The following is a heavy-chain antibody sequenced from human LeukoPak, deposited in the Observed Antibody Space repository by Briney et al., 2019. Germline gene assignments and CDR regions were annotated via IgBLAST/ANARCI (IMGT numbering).Heavy chain of an antibody. V-gene: IGHV4-30-2*03. J-gene: IGHJ4*02. Sequence: SSETLSLTCAVSGGSISSGGYSWSWIRQPPGMGLEWIGSIYYSGSTYYNPSLKSRVTISVDTSKNQFSLKLSSVTAADTAVYYCARDLPYYDSSGYYSHWGQGTLVTVSS. CDR1: GGSISSGGYS. D-gene: IGHD3-22*01. CDR3: ARDLPYYDSSGYYSH. CDR2: IYYSGST.